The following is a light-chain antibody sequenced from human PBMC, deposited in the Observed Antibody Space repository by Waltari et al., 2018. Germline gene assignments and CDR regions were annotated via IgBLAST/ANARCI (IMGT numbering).Light chain of an antibody. J-gene: IGKJ1*01. CDR2: GAS. CDR1: QSVSSSS. Sequence: EIVLTQSPGTLSLSPGERATLSCRATQSVSSSSLAWYQLRPRQAPRLLVFGASSRAIGIPDRFNGSGSGTDFTLTISRLEPEDFALYYCQQYGSSPPASFGPGTKVELK. CDR3: QQYGSSPPAS. V-gene: IGKV3-20*01.